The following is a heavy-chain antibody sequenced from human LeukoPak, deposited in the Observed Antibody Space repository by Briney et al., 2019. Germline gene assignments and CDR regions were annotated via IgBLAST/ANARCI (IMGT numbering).Heavy chain of an antibody. CDR2: IYYSGST. V-gene: IGHV4-39*07. CDR3: ARDWLYCSGGSCYSRHYFDH. D-gene: IGHD2-15*01. Sequence: SETLSLTCTVSGGSISSSTYYWGWIRQPPGKGLEWIGSIYYSGSTYYNPSLKSRVTISVDTSKNQFSLKLSSVTAADTAVYYCARDWLYCSGGSCYSRHYFDHWGQGTLVTVSS. CDR1: GGSISSSTYY. J-gene: IGHJ4*02.